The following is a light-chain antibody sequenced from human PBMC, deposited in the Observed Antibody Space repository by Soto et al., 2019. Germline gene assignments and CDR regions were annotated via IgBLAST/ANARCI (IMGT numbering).Light chain of an antibody. CDR1: SSDVGAYNY. J-gene: IGLJ3*02. V-gene: IGLV2-8*01. CDR2: EVS. Sequence: QSALTQPPSASGSPGQSVTISCTGTSSDVGAYNYVSWYQQYPGKAPKLMIYEVSKRPSGVPDRFSGSKSGKTASLTVFGLQPEDEADYYCTSYAGSNIWVFGGGTQLTVL. CDR3: TSYAGSNIWV.